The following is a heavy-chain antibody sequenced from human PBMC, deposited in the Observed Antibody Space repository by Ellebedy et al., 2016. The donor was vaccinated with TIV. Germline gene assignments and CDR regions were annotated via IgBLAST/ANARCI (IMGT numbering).Heavy chain of an antibody. D-gene: IGHD2-15*01. CDR3: ASPSYCSGDTCTSLFDY. Sequence: GGSLRLXXAVSGFSFRTYAMHWVRQAPGKGLEWVAVISYDGSNKYYAHSVKGRFTISRDNSKNTMYLQMNSLRVEDTAVYYCASPSYCSGDTCTSLFDYWGQGTLVTVSS. V-gene: IGHV3-30-3*01. J-gene: IGHJ4*02. CDR2: ISYDGSNK. CDR1: GFSFRTYA.